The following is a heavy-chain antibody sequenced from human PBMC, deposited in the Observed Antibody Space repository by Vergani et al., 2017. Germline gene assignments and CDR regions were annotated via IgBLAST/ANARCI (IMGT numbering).Heavy chain of an antibody. CDR2: INHSGST. J-gene: IGHJ6*02. CDR1: GGSFSGYY. Sequence: QVQLQQWGAGLLKPSETLSLTCAVSGGSFSGYYWSWIRQPPGKGLEWIGEINHSGSTNYNPSPKSRVTISVDTSKNQYSLKLSSVTAADTAVYYCARTSLGHCSSTSCIYGMDVWGQXP. D-gene: IGHD2-2*01. V-gene: IGHV4-34*01. CDR3: ARTSLGHCSSTSCIYGMDV.